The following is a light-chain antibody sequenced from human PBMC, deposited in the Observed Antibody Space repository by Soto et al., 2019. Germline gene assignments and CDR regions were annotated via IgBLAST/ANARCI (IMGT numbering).Light chain of an antibody. CDR2: AAS. J-gene: IGKJ1*01. V-gene: IGKV1-17*01. Sequence: DIQMTQYPSSLSASVGDRVTITCRARQGIRNDLGWSQQKPGKAPKRLIYAASSLQSGVPSRLSGSGSGTEFSLTISSLQPEDFATYYCLQHNSYPRTFGQGTKVEIK. CDR3: LQHNSYPRT. CDR1: QGIRND.